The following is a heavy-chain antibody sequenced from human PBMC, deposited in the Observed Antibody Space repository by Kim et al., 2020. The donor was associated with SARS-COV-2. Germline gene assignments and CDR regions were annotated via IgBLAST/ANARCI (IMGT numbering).Heavy chain of an antibody. CDR2: INSDGSST. Sequence: GGSLRLSCAASGFTFSSYWMHWVRQAPGKGLVWVSRINSDGSSTSYADSVKGRFTISRDNAKNTLYLQMNSLRAEDTAVYYCARSSATNLLRYFDRPTNLDCWGQGTLVTVSS. D-gene: IGHD3-9*01. CDR1: GFTFSSYW. CDR3: ARSSATNLLRYFDRPTNLDC. V-gene: IGHV3-74*01. J-gene: IGHJ4*02.